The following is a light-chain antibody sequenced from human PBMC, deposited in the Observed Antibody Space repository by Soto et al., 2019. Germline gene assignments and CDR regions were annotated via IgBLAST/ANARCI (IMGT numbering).Light chain of an antibody. J-gene: IGLJ3*02. V-gene: IGLV2-14*01. CDR3: SSYTSSSALGV. CDR1: SSDIGIFNY. CDR2: EVT. Sequence: QSALTQPASVSGSPGQSITISCTGTSSDIGIFNYVSWYQQHPGKAPKLIIYEVTNRPSGVPDRFSGSKSGSTASLNISGLQADDEADYYCSSYTSSSALGVFGGGTKLTVL.